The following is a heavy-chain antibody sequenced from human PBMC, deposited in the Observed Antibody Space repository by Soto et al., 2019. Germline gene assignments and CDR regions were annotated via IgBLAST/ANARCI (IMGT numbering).Heavy chain of an antibody. CDR2: IVPSDSYT. V-gene: IGHV5-10-1*01. CDR1: GYSFTSYW. CDR3: ARLSSLGGDTKGYYYYGMDV. Sequence: GESLKISCKGSGYSFTSYWISWVRQMPGKGLEWMGRIVPSDSYTNYSPSFQGHVTISADKSISTAYLQWSSLKASDTAMYYCARLSSLGGDTKGYYYYGMDVWGQGTTVTVSS. D-gene: IGHD3-16*01. J-gene: IGHJ6*02.